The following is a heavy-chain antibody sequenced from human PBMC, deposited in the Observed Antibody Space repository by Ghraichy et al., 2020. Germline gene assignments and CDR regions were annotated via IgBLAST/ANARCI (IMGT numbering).Heavy chain of an antibody. CDR2: IIPIFGTA. V-gene: IGHV1-69*13. Sequence: SVKVSCKASGGTFSSSAISWVRQAPGQGHEWMGGIIPIFGTANYAQKFQGRVTITADESTSTAYMELSSLSSEDTAVYYCARAPGYSSSWLSYYFDYWGQGTLVTVSS. J-gene: IGHJ4*02. CDR3: ARAPGYSSSWLSYYFDY. CDR1: GGTFSSSA. D-gene: IGHD6-13*01.